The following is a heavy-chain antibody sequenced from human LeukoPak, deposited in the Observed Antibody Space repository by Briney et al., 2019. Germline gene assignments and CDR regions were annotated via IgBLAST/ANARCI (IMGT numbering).Heavy chain of an antibody. CDR2: ISWNSGSI. CDR1: GFTFDDYA. J-gene: IGHJ4*02. CDR3: ARQYSSSAPFDY. D-gene: IGHD6-6*01. V-gene: IGHV3-9*01. Sequence: PGGSLRLSCAASGFTFDDYAMHWVRQAPGKGLEWVSGISWNSGSIGYADSAKGRFTISRDNAKNSLYLQTNSLRAEDTALYYCARQYSSSAPFDYWGQGTLVTVSS.